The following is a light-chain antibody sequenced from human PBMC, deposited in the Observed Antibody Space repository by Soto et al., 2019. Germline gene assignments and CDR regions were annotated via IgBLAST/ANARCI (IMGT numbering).Light chain of an antibody. CDR3: SSYTSSTTYV. CDR1: SSDVGGYNY. V-gene: IGLV2-14*01. J-gene: IGLJ1*01. CDR2: EVS. Sequence: QSALTQPASVSGSPGQSITISCTGTSSDVGGYNYVSWYQQYPGKAPKLMIYEVSNRPSGISNRFSGSKSGNTASLTISGLQAEDESDYYSSSYTSSTTYVFGTGTKLTVL.